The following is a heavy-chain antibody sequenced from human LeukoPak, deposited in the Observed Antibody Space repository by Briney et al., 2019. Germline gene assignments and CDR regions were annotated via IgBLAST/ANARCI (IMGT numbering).Heavy chain of an antibody. J-gene: IGHJ4*02. V-gene: IGHV3-11*04. Sequence: GGSLRLSCAASGFTFSDYYMSWIRQAPGKGLEWVSYISSSGSTIYYADSVKGRFTISRDNAKNSLYLQMNSLRAEDTAVYCCAREQAYYYDSSGYPYWGQGTLVTVSS. CDR2: ISSSGSTI. CDR3: AREQAYYYDSSGYPY. CDR1: GFTFSDYY. D-gene: IGHD3-22*01.